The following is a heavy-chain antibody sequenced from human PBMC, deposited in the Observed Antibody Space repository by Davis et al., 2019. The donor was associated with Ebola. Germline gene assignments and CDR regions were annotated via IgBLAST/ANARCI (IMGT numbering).Heavy chain of an antibody. V-gene: IGHV3-21*04. Sequence: GESLKISCAASGFTFSSYSMNWVRQAPGKGLEWVSSISSSSSYIYYADSVKGRFTISRDNAKNSLYLQMNSLRAEDTAVYYCARGRGYFDYWGQGTLVTVSS. CDR1: GFTFSSYS. CDR3: ARGRGYFDY. CDR2: ISSSSSYI. J-gene: IGHJ4*02.